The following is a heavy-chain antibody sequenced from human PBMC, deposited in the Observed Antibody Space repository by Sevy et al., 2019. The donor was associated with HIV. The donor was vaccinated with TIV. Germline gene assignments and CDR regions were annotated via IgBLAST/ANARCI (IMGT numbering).Heavy chain of an antibody. J-gene: IGHJ4*02. V-gene: IGHV3-21*01. CDR2: ITSGSTYI. Sequence: GGSLRLSCAASGFTFNSYTMNWVRQAPGKGLEWVSSITSGSTYIYYADSVKGRFTISIDNAKNSLYLQMNSLRAEDTAVYYCARDGGCSSTSCLLYFDYWGQGSLVTVSS. D-gene: IGHD2-2*01. CDR1: GFTFNSYT. CDR3: ARDGGCSSTSCLLYFDY.